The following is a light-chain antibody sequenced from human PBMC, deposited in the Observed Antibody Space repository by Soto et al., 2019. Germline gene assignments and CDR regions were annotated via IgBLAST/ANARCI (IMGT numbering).Light chain of an antibody. Sequence: EVVMTQSPATLSVSPGDKVSLSCRANQTISNTLAWYQQKPGQAPRLLISAASTRATGVSARFSGSGSGTEFTLTISSLQSEDFAVYYCQQYNNWPRTFGQGTKVDI. CDR2: AAS. CDR1: QTISNT. CDR3: QQYNNWPRT. J-gene: IGKJ1*01. V-gene: IGKV3-15*01.